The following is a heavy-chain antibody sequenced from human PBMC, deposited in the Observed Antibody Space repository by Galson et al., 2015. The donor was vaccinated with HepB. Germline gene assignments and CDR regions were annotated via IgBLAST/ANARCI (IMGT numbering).Heavy chain of an antibody. J-gene: IGHJ6*02. CDR3: ARGGSYYFGDYYYGMDV. Sequence: SLRLSCAASGFTFSSYGMHWVRQAPGKGLEWVAVIWYDGSNKYYADSVKGRFTISRDNSKNTLYLQMNSLRAEDTAVYYCARGGSYYFGDYYYGMDVWGQGTTVTVSS. CDR1: GFTFSSYG. V-gene: IGHV3-33*01. D-gene: IGHD1-26*01. CDR2: IWYDGSNK.